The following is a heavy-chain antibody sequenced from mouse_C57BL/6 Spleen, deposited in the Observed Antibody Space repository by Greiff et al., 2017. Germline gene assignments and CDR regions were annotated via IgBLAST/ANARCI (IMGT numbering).Heavy chain of an antibody. CDR2: IGPGSGST. J-gene: IGHJ1*03. V-gene: IGHV1-77*01. CDR3: ARGGISGMVRNWYFDV. Sequence: VQLQQSGAELVKPGASVKISCKASGYTFTDYYINWVKQRPGQGLEWIGKIGPGSGSTYYNEKFKGKATLTADNSSSAAYMQLSSLTSEDSAVYFCARGGISGMVRNWYFDVWGTGTTVTVSS. D-gene: IGHD2-2*01. CDR1: GYTFTDYY.